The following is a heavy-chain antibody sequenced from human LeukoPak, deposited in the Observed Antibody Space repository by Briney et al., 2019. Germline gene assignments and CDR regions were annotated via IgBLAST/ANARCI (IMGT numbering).Heavy chain of an antibody. Sequence: TGVSLRPSCAASGFTFSSYAMSWVRQAPGKGLEWVSSISSSSSYIYYADSVKGRFTISRDNAKNSLYLQMNSLRAEDTAVYYCARDTGATGPKWAFDIWGQGTMVTVSS. CDR3: ARDTGATGPKWAFDI. CDR1: GFTFSSYA. D-gene: IGHD1-26*01. J-gene: IGHJ3*02. CDR2: ISSSSSYI. V-gene: IGHV3-21*01.